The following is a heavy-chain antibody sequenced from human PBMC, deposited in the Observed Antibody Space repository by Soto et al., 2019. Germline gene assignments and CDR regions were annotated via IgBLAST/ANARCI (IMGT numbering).Heavy chain of an antibody. Sequence: QVQLVESGGGVVQPGRSLRLSCAASGFTFSSYGMHWVRQAPGKGLEWVAVISSDGSNKYYADSVKGRFTISRDNSKNTLYLQMNSLRAEDTAVYYCARGGSSGWYPDYWGQGTLVTVSS. CDR1: GFTFSSYG. CDR2: ISSDGSNK. V-gene: IGHV3-30*03. J-gene: IGHJ4*02. D-gene: IGHD6-19*01. CDR3: ARGGSSGWYPDY.